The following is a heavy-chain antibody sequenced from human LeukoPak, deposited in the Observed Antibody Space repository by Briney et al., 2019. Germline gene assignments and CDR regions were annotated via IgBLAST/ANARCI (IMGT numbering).Heavy chain of an antibody. Sequence: SETLSLTCTVSGASVGSGGYYWSWIRQPPGGGLEWIGYIYYISNTNYNPSLKSRVTMSVDPSTNQFSLKLNSVTAADTAVYYCARTQSQSGSYRYYFGYWGQGTLVTVSS. CDR3: ARTQSQSGSYRYYFGY. CDR2: IYYISNT. D-gene: IGHD1-26*01. V-gene: IGHV4-61*08. J-gene: IGHJ4*02. CDR1: GASVGSGGYY.